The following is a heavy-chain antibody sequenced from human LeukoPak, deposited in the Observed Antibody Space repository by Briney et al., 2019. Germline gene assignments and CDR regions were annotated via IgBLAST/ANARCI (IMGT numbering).Heavy chain of an antibody. CDR3: ARYGSGSYYFDY. CDR2: IYYSGST. V-gene: IGHV4-59*01. CDR1: GGSISSYY. J-gene: IGHJ4*02. Sequence: PSETLSLTCTVSGGSISSYYWSWIRQPPGKGLEWIGYIYYSGSTNYNPSLKSRVTISVDTSKNQFSLKPSSVTAADTAVCYCARYGSGSYYFDYWGQGTLVTVSS. D-gene: IGHD3-10*01.